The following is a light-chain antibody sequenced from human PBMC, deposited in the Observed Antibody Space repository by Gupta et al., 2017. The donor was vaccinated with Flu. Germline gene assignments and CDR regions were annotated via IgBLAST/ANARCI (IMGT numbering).Light chain of an antibody. CDR2: GAS. CDR3: QQENDWPRT. V-gene: IGKV3-15*01. J-gene: IGKJ2*01. CDR1: QRDGSN. Sequence: PATLSVSPGESATLSCRANQRDGSNLAWYQQKPGQSPRLLIYGASTRATGVPARFSDSGSGTEFTLTISSLQSEDFAVYSCQQENDWPRTFGQGTKVEIK.